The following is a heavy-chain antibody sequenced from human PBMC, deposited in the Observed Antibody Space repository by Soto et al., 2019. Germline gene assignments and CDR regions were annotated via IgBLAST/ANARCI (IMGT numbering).Heavy chain of an antibody. Sequence: PGGSLRLSCAASGFTFSSYSMNWVRQAPGKGLEWVSSISSSSSYIYYADSVKGRFTISRDNAKNSLYLQMNSLRAEDTAVYYCARTPPTVSGYSSGWSYWYFDLWGRGTLVTVSS. CDR2: ISSSSSYI. V-gene: IGHV3-21*01. D-gene: IGHD6-19*01. CDR1: GFTFSSYS. J-gene: IGHJ2*01. CDR3: ARTPPTVSGYSSGWSYWYFDL.